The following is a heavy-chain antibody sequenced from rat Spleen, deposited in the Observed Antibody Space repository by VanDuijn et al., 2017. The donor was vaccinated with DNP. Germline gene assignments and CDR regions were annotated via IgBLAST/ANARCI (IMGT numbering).Heavy chain of an antibody. V-gene: IGHV5-22*01. CDR1: GFTFSDYY. J-gene: IGHJ4*01. Sequence: EVQLVESGGGLVQPGRSLNLSCTASGFTFSDYYMAWVRQAPTKGLEWVAYISFDGGTTYYGDSVKGRFTISRDNAKNTLYLQMNSLRSEDTATYYCARPSRSFSPYYAMDAWGQGTSVTVSS. D-gene: IGHD4-2*01. CDR2: ISFDGGTT. CDR3: ARPSRSFSPYYAMDA.